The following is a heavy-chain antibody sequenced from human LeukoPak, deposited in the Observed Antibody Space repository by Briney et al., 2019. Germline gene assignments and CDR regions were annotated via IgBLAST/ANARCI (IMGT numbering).Heavy chain of an antibody. Sequence: GRSLRLSCAASGFTFSSYSMLWVRQDPGKELVGVAVISYDGSNKYYEDSVKGRFTISRDNSKNTLSLQMNSLRAEDTAVYYCARDPQWLFTFDIWGQGKMVTVSS. CDR2: ISYDGSNK. V-gene: IGHV3-30-3*01. J-gene: IGHJ3*02. CDR1: GFTFSSYS. CDR3: ARDPQWLFTFDI. D-gene: IGHD6-19*01.